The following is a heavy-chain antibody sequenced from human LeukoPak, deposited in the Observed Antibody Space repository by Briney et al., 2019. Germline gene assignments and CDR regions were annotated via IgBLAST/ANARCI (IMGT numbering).Heavy chain of an antibody. J-gene: IGHJ4*02. D-gene: IGHD4-17*01. CDR2: IIPILRVT. CDR1: GGTFISYS. V-gene: IGHV1-69*02. CDR3: ARCPSYGDYSQTYYFDY. Sequence: AVKVSCKASGGTFISYSISWVRQAPGQGLEWLGRIIPILRVTNYAQKFQGRVTITADKSTSTVYMEVSSLRSEDTAVYCCARCPSYGDYSQTYYFDYWGQGTLVTVSS.